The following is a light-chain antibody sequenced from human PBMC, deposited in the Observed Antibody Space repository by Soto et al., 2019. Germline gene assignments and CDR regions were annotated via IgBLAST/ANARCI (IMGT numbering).Light chain of an antibody. Sequence: IVLTQSPATLSLSPGERATLSCRASQSVSSYLAWYQQKPGQAPRLLIYDASNRATGIPARFSGSGSGTDFTLTISSLEPEDFAVYFCQQRRNWPPTFGQGTKVEIK. CDR1: QSVSSY. V-gene: IGKV3-11*01. CDR2: DAS. J-gene: IGKJ1*01. CDR3: QQRRNWPPT.